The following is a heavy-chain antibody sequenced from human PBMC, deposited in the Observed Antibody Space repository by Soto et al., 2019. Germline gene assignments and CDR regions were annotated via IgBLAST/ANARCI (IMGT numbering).Heavy chain of an antibody. CDR3: ARAGGRPYYYYAMDV. D-gene: IGHD2-15*01. CDR1: AGTFNNYA. J-gene: IGHJ6*02. CDR2: TIPLFSTS. V-gene: IGHV1-69*06. Sequence: QEQLVQSGPEVKKPGSSVTVSCKASAGTFNNYAICWVRQAPGQGLEWMGGTIPLFSTSSYAQKFQGRVTITADKSTSTVHMEMRNLKSEDTALYYWARAGGRPYYYYAMDVWGQGTTVTVS.